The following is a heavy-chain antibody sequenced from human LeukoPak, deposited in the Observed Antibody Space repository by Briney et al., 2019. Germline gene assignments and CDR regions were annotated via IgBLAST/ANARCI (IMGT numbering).Heavy chain of an antibody. V-gene: IGHV1-18*01. CDR2: ISRYNGNT. CDR3: AREVPFVSGSPSFDY. J-gene: IGHJ4*02. D-gene: IGHD3-10*01. Sequence: RXXPGXXVEWMGXISRYNGNTNYAQKVQGRVTMTRDTSTSTAYMELRSLRSDDTAVYYCAREVPFVSGSPSFDYWGQGTLVTVSS.